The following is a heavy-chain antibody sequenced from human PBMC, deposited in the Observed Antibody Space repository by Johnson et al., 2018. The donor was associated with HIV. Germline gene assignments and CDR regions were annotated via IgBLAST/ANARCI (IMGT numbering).Heavy chain of an antibody. D-gene: IGHD1-26*01. CDR1: GFPFSTNW. V-gene: IGHV3-74*01. Sequence: VQLVESGGDLVQPGGSLRLSCVGSGFPFSTNWMHWVRQAPGKGLVWVSRINSDGSSTSYADSVKGRFPISRANAKNTLYLQMNSLRAEDTPLYYCAREGGIVAAQGDAFDIWGQGTMVTVSS. CDR2: INSDGSST. CDR3: AREGGIVAAQGDAFDI. J-gene: IGHJ3*02.